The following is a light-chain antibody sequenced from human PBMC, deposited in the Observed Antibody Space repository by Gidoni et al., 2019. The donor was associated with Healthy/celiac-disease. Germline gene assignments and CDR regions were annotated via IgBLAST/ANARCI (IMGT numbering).Light chain of an antibody. J-gene: IGKJ5*01. CDR3: QQLNSYPPT. Sequence: DIQLTQSPSFLSASGGDRIPITCRASQGISSYSAWYQQKPGTAPKLLIYAASTLQSGVPSRFSGSGSGTEFTLTISSLQPEDFATYYCQQLNSYPPTFGQGTRLEIK. CDR2: AAS. V-gene: IGKV1-9*01. CDR1: QGISSY.